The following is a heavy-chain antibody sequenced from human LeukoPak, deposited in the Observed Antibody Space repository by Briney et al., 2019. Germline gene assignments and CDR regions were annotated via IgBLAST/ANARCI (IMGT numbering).Heavy chain of an antibody. J-gene: IGHJ4*02. V-gene: IGHV1-18*01. D-gene: IGHD3-9*01. CDR3: ARYFAYRKYIDY. CDR2: ISAYNGNT. CDR1: GYTFTSYG. Sequence: ASVKVSCKASGYTFTSYGISWVRQAPGQGLEWMGWISAYNGNTNYVKKFQGRVTMTTDTSTSTAYMELRSLRSDDTAVYYCARYFAYRKYIDYWGQGTLVTVSS.